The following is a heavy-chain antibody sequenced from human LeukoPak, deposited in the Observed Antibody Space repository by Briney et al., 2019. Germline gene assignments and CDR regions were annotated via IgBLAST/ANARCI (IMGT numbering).Heavy chain of an antibody. CDR3: ARYAVTAEWYFDV. CDR2: SYSSGRT. Sequence: SETLSLTCTVSGGSIRSHFWSWLRQSPGKRLEYIGYSYSSGRTNSNPSLQSRVTISLDTSKNQFSLELSSVTAADTAVYYCARYAVTAEWYFDVWGRGTLVTVSS. V-gene: IGHV4-59*11. D-gene: IGHD4-17*01. CDR1: GGSIRSHF. J-gene: IGHJ2*01.